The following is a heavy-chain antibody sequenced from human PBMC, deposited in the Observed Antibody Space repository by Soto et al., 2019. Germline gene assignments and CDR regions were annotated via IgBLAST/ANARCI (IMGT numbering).Heavy chain of an antibody. V-gene: IGHV1-18*03. J-gene: IGHJ4*02. CDR3: APETSIAAAAY. D-gene: IGHD6-13*01. CDR2: VSAYNGNT. CDR1: GYTFTSYG. Sequence: SVMITCKASGYTFTSYGISWVRQAPGQGLEGMGWVSAYNGNTNYAQKLQGRGTMTTDTYTSTDYMERRSLRSVVFVLYYGAPETSIAAAAYSRQRTPVTVCS.